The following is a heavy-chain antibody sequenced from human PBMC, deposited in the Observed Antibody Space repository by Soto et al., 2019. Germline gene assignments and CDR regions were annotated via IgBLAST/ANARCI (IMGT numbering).Heavy chain of an antibody. D-gene: IGHD3-16*01. V-gene: IGHV3-48*03. J-gene: IGHJ3*02. CDR2: ISSSGSTI. Sequence: PGGSLRLSCAASGFTFSSYEINWGRQAPGKGLEWVSYISSSGSTIYYADSVKGRFTISRDNAKNSLYLQMNSLRAEDTAVYYCARDNDFLTAFDIWGQGTMVTVSS. CDR3: ARDNDFLTAFDI. CDR1: GFTFSSYE.